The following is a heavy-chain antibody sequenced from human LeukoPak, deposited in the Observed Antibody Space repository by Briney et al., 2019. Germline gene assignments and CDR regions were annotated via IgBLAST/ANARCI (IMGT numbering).Heavy chain of an antibody. Sequence: PGGSLRLSCAASGFTFNSYAMNWVRQAPGKGLEWVSGISGSGDGTHYAESVKGRFTISRDNSMNTLYLQLKSLRAEDTAVYYCARGTDYFDYWGQGTLVTVSS. CDR1: GFTFNSYA. CDR2: ISGSGDGT. V-gene: IGHV3-23*01. J-gene: IGHJ4*02. CDR3: ARGTDYFDY.